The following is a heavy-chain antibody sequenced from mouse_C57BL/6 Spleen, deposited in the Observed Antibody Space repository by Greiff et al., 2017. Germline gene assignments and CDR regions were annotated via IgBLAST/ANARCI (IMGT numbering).Heavy chain of an antibody. CDR3: TTHCRNFHLDY. CDR1: GFNIKDDY. CDR2: IDPENGDT. Sequence: EVHLVASGAELVRPGASVKLTCTASGFNIKDDYMPWVKQRPEQGLEWIGWIDPENGDTEYASKFQGKATITADTSSNTAYLQLSSLTSEDTAVYYCTTHCRNFHLDYWGQGTTLTVSS. J-gene: IGHJ2*01. V-gene: IGHV14-4*01.